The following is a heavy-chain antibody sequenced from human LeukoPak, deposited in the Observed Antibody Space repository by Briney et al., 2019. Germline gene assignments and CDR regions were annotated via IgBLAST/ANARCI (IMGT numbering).Heavy chain of an antibody. CDR1: GYTFTGYY. Sequence: ASVKVSCKASGYTFTGYYMHWVRQAPGQGLEWMGWMNPNSGDTGYAQKFQGRVTMTTDTSTSTAYMELRSLRSDDTAVYYCARDRIYGSGSYYRVENWFDPWGQGTLVTVSS. J-gene: IGHJ5*02. CDR3: ARDRIYGSGSYYRVENWFDP. D-gene: IGHD3-10*01. CDR2: MNPNSGDT. V-gene: IGHV1-2*02.